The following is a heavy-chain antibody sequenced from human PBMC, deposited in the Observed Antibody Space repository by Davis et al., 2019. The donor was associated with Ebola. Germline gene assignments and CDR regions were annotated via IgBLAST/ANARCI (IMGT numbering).Heavy chain of an antibody. CDR1: GFTFSSYW. Sequence: GESLKISCAASGFTFSSYWMSWVRQAPGKGLEWVANIKQDGSEKYYVDSVKCRFTISRDNAKNSLYLQMNSLRAEDTAVYYCARVLLWFGEFTTWYFDLWGRGTLVTVSS. CDR3: ARVLLWFGEFTTWYFDL. D-gene: IGHD3-10*01. J-gene: IGHJ2*01. V-gene: IGHV3-7*01. CDR2: IKQDGSEK.